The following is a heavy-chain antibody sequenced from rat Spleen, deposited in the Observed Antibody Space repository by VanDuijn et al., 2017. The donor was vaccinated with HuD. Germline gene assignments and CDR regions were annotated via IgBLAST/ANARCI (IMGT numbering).Heavy chain of an antibody. D-gene: IGHD1-6*01. J-gene: IGHJ4*01. CDR1: GFTFNNYW. Sequence: EVQLVESGGGLVQPGRSLKLSCVASGFTFNNYWMTWIRQAPGKGLEWVASITNTGGSTYYPDSVKGRFTISRDNAKSTLYLQMNSLRSEDTATYYCTRAEVYYGLGVMDAWGQGASVTVSS. CDR2: ITNTGGST. V-gene: IGHV5-31*01. CDR3: TRAEVYYGLGVMDA.